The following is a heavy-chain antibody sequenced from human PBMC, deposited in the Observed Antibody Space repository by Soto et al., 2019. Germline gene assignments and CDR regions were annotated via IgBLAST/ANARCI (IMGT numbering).Heavy chain of an antibody. CDR3: AKGGRQWLVTSDFNY. CDR2: ISSSGDST. V-gene: IGHV3-23*01. D-gene: IGHD6-19*01. J-gene: IGHJ4*02. CDR1: GFTFGSYA. Sequence: GGSLRLSCAASGFTFGSYAMIWVRQAPGKGLGWVSTISSSGDSTYYADSVKGRFTVSRDNSMNTLYMQMNSLRAEDTAVYYCAKGGRQWLVTSDFNYWGQGALVTVSS.